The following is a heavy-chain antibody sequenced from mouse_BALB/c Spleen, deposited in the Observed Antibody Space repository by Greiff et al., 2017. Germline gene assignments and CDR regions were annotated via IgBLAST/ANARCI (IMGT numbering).Heavy chain of an antibody. CDR3: ARNDYDAMDY. CDR2: ISSGSSTI. V-gene: IGHV5-17*02. J-gene: IGHJ4*01. Sequence: EVKLVESGGGLVQPGGSRKLSCAASGFTFSSFGMHWVRQAPEKGLEWVAYISSGSSTIYYAATVKGRFTISRDNPKNTLFLQMTSLRSEDTAMYYCARNDYDAMDYWGQGTSVTVSS. CDR1: GFTFSSFG.